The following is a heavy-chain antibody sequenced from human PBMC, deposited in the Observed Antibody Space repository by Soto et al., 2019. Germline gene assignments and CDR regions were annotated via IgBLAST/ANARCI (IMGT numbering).Heavy chain of an antibody. J-gene: IGHJ6*02. CDR3: TTVAGTPDNYYYYGMDV. V-gene: IGHV3-15*01. CDR2: IKSKTDGGTT. Sequence: GGSLRLSCAASGFTFSNAWMSWVRQAPGKGLEWVGRIKSKTDGGTTDYAAPVKGRFTISRNDSKNTLYLQMNSLKTEDTAVYYCTTVAGTPDNYYYYGMDVWGQGTTVTVSS. D-gene: IGHD6-13*01. CDR1: GFTFSNAW.